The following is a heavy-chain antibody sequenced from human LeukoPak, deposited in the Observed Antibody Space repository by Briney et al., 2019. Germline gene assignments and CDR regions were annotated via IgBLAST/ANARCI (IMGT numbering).Heavy chain of an antibody. CDR1: GASVSGNY. V-gene: IGHV4-59*02. J-gene: IGHJ1*01. Sequence: SETLSLTCAVSGASVSGNYWSWIRQSPERGLEWIGHLLDVGVTDYNPSLKSRVTILSDTSKNQFSLRLTSVTAADTAIYYCAKFSRWIPFKFWGQGTLVTVSS. CDR2: LLDVGVT. CDR3: AKFSRWIPFKF. D-gene: IGHD5-18*01.